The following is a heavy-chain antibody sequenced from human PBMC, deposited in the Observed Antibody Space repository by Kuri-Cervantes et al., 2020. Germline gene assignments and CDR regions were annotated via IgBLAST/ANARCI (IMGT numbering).Heavy chain of an antibody. Sequence: SVKVSCKASGGTFSSYAISWVRQAPGQGLEWMGGIIPIFGTANYAQKFQGRVTITADESTSTAYMELSSLRSEDTAVYYCATASWFGDSDAFDIWGQGTMVTVSS. CDR1: GGTFSSYA. CDR2: IIPIFGTA. J-gene: IGHJ3*02. V-gene: IGHV1-69*13. D-gene: IGHD3-10*01. CDR3: ATASWFGDSDAFDI.